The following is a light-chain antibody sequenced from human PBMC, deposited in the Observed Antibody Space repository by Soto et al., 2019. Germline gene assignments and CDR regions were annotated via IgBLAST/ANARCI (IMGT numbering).Light chain of an antibody. J-gene: IGKJ1*01. CDR2: GAS. V-gene: IGKV3-20*01. CDR1: QSVSNNY. Sequence: EIVLTQSPGTLSLSPGERATLSCRASQSVSNNYLAWYQQKPGQAPRLLIYGASNRATGIPDRFSGSGSGTDFTLTISSLQPDDFATYYCQQYDSYLGTFGQGTKVDI. CDR3: QQYDSYLGT.